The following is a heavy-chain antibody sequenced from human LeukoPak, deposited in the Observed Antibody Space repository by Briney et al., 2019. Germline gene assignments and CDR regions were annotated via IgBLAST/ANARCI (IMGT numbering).Heavy chain of an antibody. D-gene: IGHD2-2*01. Sequence: GRSLRLSCAASGFTFSSYGMHWVRQALGKGLEWVAVISYDGSIKSYGDSVKGRVTISRDNSRNTLYLQMNSLRAEDTAVYFCAKDTSVVVPAAISQFDNWGQGTLVTVSS. CDR3: AKDTSVVVPAAISQFDN. V-gene: IGHV3-30*18. J-gene: IGHJ4*02. CDR2: ISYDGSIK. CDR1: GFTFSSYG.